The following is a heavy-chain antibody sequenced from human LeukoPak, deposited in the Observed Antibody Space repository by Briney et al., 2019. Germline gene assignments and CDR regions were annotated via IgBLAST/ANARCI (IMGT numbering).Heavy chain of an antibody. CDR1: GGSISSYY. D-gene: IGHD2-21*01. J-gene: IGHJ4*02. CDR3: ARVQGRPIASFDY. Sequence: SETLSLTCTVSGGSISSYYWSWIRQPPGKGLEWIGYIYYSGSTNYNPSLKSRVTISVDTSKNQFSLKLSSVTAADTAVYYCARVQGRPIASFDYWGQGTLVTVSS. V-gene: IGHV4-59*01. CDR2: IYYSGST.